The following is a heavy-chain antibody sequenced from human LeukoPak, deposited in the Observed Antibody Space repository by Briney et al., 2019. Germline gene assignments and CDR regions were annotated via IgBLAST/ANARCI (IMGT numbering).Heavy chain of an antibody. Sequence: SETLSLTCSVSGGSVSNTYWSWIRQPPGKGLEWIGYIYYSGSTHTNYNPSLKSRATISIDTSKNQFSLKLSSVTAADTAVYYCARGGLLGAWFDPWGQGTLVTVSS. J-gene: IGHJ5*02. D-gene: IGHD1-26*01. CDR1: GGSVSNTY. CDR3: ARGGLLGAWFDP. V-gene: IGHV4-59*02. CDR2: IYYSGSTHT.